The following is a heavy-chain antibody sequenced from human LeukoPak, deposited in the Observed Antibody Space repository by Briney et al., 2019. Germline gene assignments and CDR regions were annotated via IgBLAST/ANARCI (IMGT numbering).Heavy chain of an antibody. J-gene: IGHJ3*01. Sequence: ASVKVSCKASGYTFTGYYMHWVRQAPGQGLEWMGWINPNSGGTNYAQKFQGRVTMTRDTSISTAYMELSRLRSEDTAMYYCATQLLVWELRAFDVWGQGTMVTVSS. CDR3: ATQLLVWELRAFDV. CDR1: GYTFTGYY. V-gene: IGHV1-2*02. D-gene: IGHD1-7*01. CDR2: INPNSGGT.